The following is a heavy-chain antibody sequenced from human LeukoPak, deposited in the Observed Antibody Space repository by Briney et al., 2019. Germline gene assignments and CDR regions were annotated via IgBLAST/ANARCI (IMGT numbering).Heavy chain of an antibody. V-gene: IGHV4-61*02. J-gene: IGHJ4*02. Sequence: SETLSLTCTVSGGSISSGSYYWSWIRQPAGKGLEWIGRIYTSGSTNYNPSLKSRVTISVDTSKNQCSLKLSSVTAAGTAVYYWARPGSGYYKGPFDYWGQGTLVTVSS. CDR1: GGSISSGSYY. CDR3: ARPGSGYYKGPFDY. D-gene: IGHD3-3*01. CDR2: IYTSGST.